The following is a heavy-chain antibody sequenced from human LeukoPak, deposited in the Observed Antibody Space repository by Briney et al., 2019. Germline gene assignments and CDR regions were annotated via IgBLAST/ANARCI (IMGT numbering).Heavy chain of an antibody. V-gene: IGHV3-74*01. CDR2: INSDGSST. J-gene: IGHJ6*02. CDR3: VCLGLLPSYCMDV. Sequence: PGGSLRLSCAASGFTFSNYFMHWVRQAPGKGLVWVSRINSDGSSTNYADSVKGRFTISRDNAKNTLYLQMNSLRAEDTAVYYCVCLGLLPSYCMDVWGQGTTVTVSS. D-gene: IGHD2/OR15-2a*01. CDR1: GFTFSNYF.